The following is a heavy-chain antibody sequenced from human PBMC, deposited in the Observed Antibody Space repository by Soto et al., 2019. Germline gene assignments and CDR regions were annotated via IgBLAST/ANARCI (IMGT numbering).Heavy chain of an antibody. J-gene: IGHJ3*01. CDR1: GFTLTNYA. CDR2: ISASGDRT. V-gene: IGHV3-23*01. Sequence: EVQLLVSGGGSAQPGGSLRLSCAVSGFTLTNYAMSWVRQTSGKGLEWVSQISASGDRTYYADSVKGRFTISKDFSKNTLFLQMNSLRGEDSAVYYCEGSWTWGQGTMVTVSS. CDR3: EGSWT. D-gene: IGHD5-12*01.